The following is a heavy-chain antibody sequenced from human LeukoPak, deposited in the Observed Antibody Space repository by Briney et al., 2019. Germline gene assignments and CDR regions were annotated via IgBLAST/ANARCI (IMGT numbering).Heavy chain of an antibody. J-gene: IGHJ4*02. V-gene: IGHV5-10-1*01. CDR3: ARQVAATDY. CDR2: INPTDSYT. Sequence: PGGSLRLSCTVSGYIFTSYWINWVRQMPGKGLEWMGRINPTDSYTNYSPSFQGHVTISVDKSISTAYLQWSSLKASDTAMYYCARQVAATDYWGQGTLVTVPS. D-gene: IGHD6-25*01. CDR1: GYIFTSYW.